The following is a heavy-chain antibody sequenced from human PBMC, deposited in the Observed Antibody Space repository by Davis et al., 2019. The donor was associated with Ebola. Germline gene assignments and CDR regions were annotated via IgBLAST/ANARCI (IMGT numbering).Heavy chain of an antibody. J-gene: IGHJ6*02. V-gene: IGHV4-34*01. CDR2: INHSGST. D-gene: IGHD6-19*01. Sequence: PSETLSLTCAVYGGSFSGYYWSWIRQPPGKGLEWIGEINHSGSTNYNPSLKSRVTISVDTSKNQFSLKLSSVTAADTAVYYCARCRIAVAGTSYYYYGMDVWGQGTTVTVSS. CDR1: GGSFSGYY. CDR3: ARCRIAVAGTSYYYYGMDV.